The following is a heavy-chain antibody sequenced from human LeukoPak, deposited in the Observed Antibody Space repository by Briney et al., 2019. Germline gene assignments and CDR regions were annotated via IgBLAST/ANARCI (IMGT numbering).Heavy chain of an antibody. CDR2: IYYSGST. J-gene: IGHJ4*02. Sequence: SETLSLTCTVSGGSISSGGYYWSWLRQHPGKGLEWIGYIYYSGSTYYNPSLKSRVTISVDTSKNQFSLKLSSVTAADTAVYYCARDILDYYGSGRVRGRYFDYWGQGTLVTVSS. CDR1: GGSISSGGYY. CDR3: ARDILDYYGSGRVRGRYFDY. D-gene: IGHD3-10*01. V-gene: IGHV4-31*03.